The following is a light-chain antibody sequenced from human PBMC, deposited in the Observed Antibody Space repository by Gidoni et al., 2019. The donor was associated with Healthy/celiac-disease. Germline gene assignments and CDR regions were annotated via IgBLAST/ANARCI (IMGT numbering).Light chain of an antibody. CDR1: QGISSY. CDR3: QQYYSYPFT. Sequence: AIRMTQSPSSFSASTGDRLTITCRASQGISSYLAWYQQKPGKAPKLLIYAASTLQSGVPSRFSGSGSGTDFTLTISCLQSEDFATYYCQQYYSYPFTFGPGTKVEIK. J-gene: IGKJ3*01. V-gene: IGKV1-8*01. CDR2: AAS.